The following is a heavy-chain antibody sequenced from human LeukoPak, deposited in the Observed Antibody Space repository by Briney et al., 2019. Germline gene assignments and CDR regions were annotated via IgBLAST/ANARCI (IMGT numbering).Heavy chain of an antibody. CDR1: GFTFSNAW. V-gene: IGHV3-15*01. CDR2: IKTKTEGATT. CDR3: TTGSVEGY. Sequence: PGGSLRLSCAASGFTFSNAWMNWVRQAPGKGLEWVGRIKTKTEGATTKYAAPVKGRFTISRDDSKNTLFLQMNSLKTDDTALYYCTTGSVEGYWGQGTLVTVSS. J-gene: IGHJ4*02. D-gene: IGHD1-26*01.